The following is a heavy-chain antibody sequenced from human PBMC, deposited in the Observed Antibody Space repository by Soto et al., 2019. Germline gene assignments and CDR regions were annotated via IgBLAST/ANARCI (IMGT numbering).Heavy chain of an antibody. V-gene: IGHV1-69*06. CDR2: IIPIFGTP. Sequence: QVQLVQSGAEVKKPGSSVKVSCKSSGGGFNSYSISWVRQAPGQGLEWMGVIIPIFGTPTYAQKFQGRVTITADKSTGTAYMEVSRLTSEDTAVYYCARGGPVIIPAATNWFDPWGQGTLVTVSS. CDR3: ARGGPVIIPAATNWFDP. D-gene: IGHD6-25*01. J-gene: IGHJ5*02. CDR1: GGGFNSYS.